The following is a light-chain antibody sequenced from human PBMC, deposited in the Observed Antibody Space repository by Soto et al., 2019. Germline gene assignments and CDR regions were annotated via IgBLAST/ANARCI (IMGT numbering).Light chain of an antibody. CDR1: QGISSY. CDR3: QQLNSYPPVT. CDR2: AAS. J-gene: IGKJ4*01. V-gene: IGKV1-9*01. Sequence: QFTPSPSSPSSSVGDKITITCRGSQGISSYLAWYQQKPGKAPKLLIYAASTLQSGVPSRFSGSGSGTDFTLTISSLQPEDFATYYCQQLNSYPPVTFGGGTKVDIK.